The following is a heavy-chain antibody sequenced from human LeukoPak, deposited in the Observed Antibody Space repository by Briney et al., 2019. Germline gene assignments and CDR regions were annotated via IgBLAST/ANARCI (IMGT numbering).Heavy chain of an antibody. D-gene: IGHD2-15*01. Sequence: GASLRLSCAASGSTFSSYAMSWVRQAPGKGLEWVSSISGSGGTTYYADSVKGRFTISRDNSKNTLFLQMNSLRAEDTAVYYCAKDGLVVAATTRYNWFDPWGQGALVTVSS. V-gene: IGHV3-23*01. CDR3: AKDGLVVAATTRYNWFDP. J-gene: IGHJ5*02. CDR2: ISGSGGTT. CDR1: GSTFSSYA.